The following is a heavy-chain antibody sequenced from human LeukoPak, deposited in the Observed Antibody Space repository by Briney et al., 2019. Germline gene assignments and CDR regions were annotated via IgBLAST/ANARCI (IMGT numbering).Heavy chain of an antibody. J-gene: IGHJ4*02. V-gene: IGHV3-11*06. CDR2: ISSSSSYT. D-gene: IGHD3-10*01. CDR3: ASHYGSGSYYDY. CDR1: GFTFSDYY. Sequence: PGGSLRLSCAASGFTFSDYYMSWIRQAPGKGLEWVSYISSSSSYTNYADSVKGRFTISRDNAKNSLYLQMNSLRAEDTAVYYCASHYGSGSYYDYWGQGTLDTVSS.